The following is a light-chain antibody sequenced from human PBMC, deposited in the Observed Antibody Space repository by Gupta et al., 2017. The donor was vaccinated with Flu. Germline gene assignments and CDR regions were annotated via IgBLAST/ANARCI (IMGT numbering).Light chain of an antibody. Sequence: QSALPQPASVSGSPGQSLTISCTGTSSDVGGYKYVSWYQQHPGNAPKLMICEVSTRPSGVPNRCSGSKSGNTAALTLXGXQAEEEXDYYCSSYTNSNTRVVFGGGTKLTVL. CDR2: EVS. V-gene: IGLV2-14*01. CDR3: SSYTNSNTRVV. J-gene: IGLJ2*01. CDR1: SSDVGGYKY.